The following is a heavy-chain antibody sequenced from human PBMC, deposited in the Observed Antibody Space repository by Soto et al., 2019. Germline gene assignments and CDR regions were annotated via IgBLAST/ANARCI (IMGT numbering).Heavy chain of an antibody. CDR3: ARGNLDV. V-gene: IGHV3-7*01. CDR2: IKVDGSEK. CDR1: GFTFSSNW. J-gene: IGHJ6*02. D-gene: IGHD1-7*01. Sequence: PGGSLRLSCAASGFTFSSNWMSFSSNWMSWVRQAPGKGLEWVANIKVDGSEKYYVNSVKGRFTISRDNAKNSLYLQMNSLRAEDTAVYYCARGNLDVWGQGTTVTVSS.